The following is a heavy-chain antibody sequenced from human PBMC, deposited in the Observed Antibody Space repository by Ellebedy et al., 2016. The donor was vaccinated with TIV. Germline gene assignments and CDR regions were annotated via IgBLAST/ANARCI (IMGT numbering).Heavy chain of an antibody. Sequence: GESLKISCAASGFTFGNHWMHWVRQVPGKGLVWVSRINTDGSLTQYADSVEGRFTISRDNAKNTLYLQMNSLRADDTAVYYCTRDLIAGSGSNDFWGQGTLVTVSS. CDR2: INTDGSLT. CDR3: TRDLIAGSGSNDF. V-gene: IGHV3-74*03. J-gene: IGHJ4*02. D-gene: IGHD3-10*01. CDR1: GFTFGNHW.